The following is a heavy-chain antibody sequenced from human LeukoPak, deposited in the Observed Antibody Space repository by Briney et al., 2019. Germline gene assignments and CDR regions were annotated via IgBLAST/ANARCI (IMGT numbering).Heavy chain of an antibody. CDR1: GYSFANYW. Sequence: GDSLRISCKGSGYSFANYWIGWVRQMPGKGLEWMGIIYPNASDTRYSPSFRGQVTISADKSIATAYLRWNSLKASDTAMYYCALSSGAYDSASYFDYWGQGTLVTVSS. D-gene: IGHD3-22*01. J-gene: IGHJ4*02. CDR3: ALSSGAYDSASYFDY. CDR2: IYPNASDT. V-gene: IGHV5-51*01.